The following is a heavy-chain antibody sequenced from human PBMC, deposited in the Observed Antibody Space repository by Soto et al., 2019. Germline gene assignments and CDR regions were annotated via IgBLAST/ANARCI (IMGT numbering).Heavy chain of an antibody. Sequence: EVQLLESGGGLVEPGGSLRLSCAASGFTFRSYAMTWVRQAPGKGLAWVSYTGGGGVSTYYADSVKRRLTSSRDDYKNTLYLQMSSLRAEDTALYYCAKIVGGGSHHDAFDIWGQGTMVTVSS. V-gene: IGHV3-23*01. CDR2: TGGGGVST. CDR3: AKIVGGGSHHDAFDI. CDR1: GFTFRSYA. J-gene: IGHJ3*02. D-gene: IGHD2-15*01.